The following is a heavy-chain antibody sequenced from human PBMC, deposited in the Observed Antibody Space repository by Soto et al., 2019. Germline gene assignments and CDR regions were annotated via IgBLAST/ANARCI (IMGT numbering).Heavy chain of an antibody. CDR2: SSRDGTTT. Sequence: EVQLVESGGGVVQPGKALRLSCVASGLTFSKYWMHWVRQATGKWPVWVSYSSRDGTTTDYADSVKGRFTISRDNAKNTLYLQMDSLRVEDTAVYYCAVQDCTNDVCLEAAVTVGGALEYWGQGAKVTVSS. D-gene: IGHD2-8*01. CDR3: AVQDCTNDVCLEAAVTVGGALEY. CDR1: GLTFSKYW. V-gene: IGHV3-74*01. J-gene: IGHJ4*02.